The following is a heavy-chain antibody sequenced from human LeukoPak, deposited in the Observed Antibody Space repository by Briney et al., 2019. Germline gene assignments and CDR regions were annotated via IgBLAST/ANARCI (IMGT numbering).Heavy chain of an antibody. Sequence: SSETLSLTCTVSGGSISSSSYYWGWIRQPPGMGLEWIGSIYYSGSTYYNPSLKSRVTISVDTSKNQFSLKLSSVTAADTAVYYCAREGPDIVVVPAATVFDYWGQGTLVTVSS. CDR3: AREGPDIVVVPAATVFDY. J-gene: IGHJ4*02. D-gene: IGHD2-2*01. V-gene: IGHV4-39*07. CDR2: IYYSGST. CDR1: GGSISSSSYY.